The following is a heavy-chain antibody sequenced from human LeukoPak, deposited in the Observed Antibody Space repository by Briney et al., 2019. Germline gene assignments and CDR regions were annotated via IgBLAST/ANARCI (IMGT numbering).Heavy chain of an antibody. Sequence: GGSLRLSCAAFGFTFSSYGMHWVRQAPGKGLEWVAVISYDGSNKYYADSVKGRFTISRDNSKNTLYLQMNSLRAEDTAVYYCAKDGRFSGSYPVGYWGQGTLVTVSS. CDR3: AKDGRFSGSYPVGY. D-gene: IGHD1-26*01. CDR2: ISYDGSNK. J-gene: IGHJ4*02. V-gene: IGHV3-30*18. CDR1: GFTFSSYG.